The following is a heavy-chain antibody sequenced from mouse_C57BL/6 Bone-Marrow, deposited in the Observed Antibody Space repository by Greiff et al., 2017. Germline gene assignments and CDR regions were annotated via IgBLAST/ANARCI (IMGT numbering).Heavy chain of an antibody. CDR1: GYTFTNYW. Sequence: QVQLQQSGAELVRPGTSVKMSCKASGYTFTNYWIGWAKQRPGHGLAWIGDIYPGGGYTNYNEKFKGKATLTADKSSSTAYMQFSSLTSEDSAIYYCARCNPYAMDYWGQGTSVTVSS. J-gene: IGHJ4*01. CDR2: IYPGGGYT. D-gene: IGHD2-1*01. CDR3: ARCNPYAMDY. V-gene: IGHV1-63*01.